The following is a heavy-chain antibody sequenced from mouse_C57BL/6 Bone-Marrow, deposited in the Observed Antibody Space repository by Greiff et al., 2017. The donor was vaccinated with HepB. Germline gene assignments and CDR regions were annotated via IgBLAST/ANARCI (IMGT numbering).Heavy chain of an antibody. J-gene: IGHJ2*01. CDR1: GFNIKDDY. D-gene: IGHD1-1*01. CDR3: TLYYYGSSY. V-gene: IGHV14-4*01. CDR2: IDPENGDT. Sequence: VQLQQSGAALVRPGASVKLSCTASGFNIKDDYMHWVKQRPEQGLEWIGWIDPENGDTEYASKFQGKATITADTSSNTAYLQLSSLTSEDTAVYYCTLYYYGSSYWGQGTTLTVSS.